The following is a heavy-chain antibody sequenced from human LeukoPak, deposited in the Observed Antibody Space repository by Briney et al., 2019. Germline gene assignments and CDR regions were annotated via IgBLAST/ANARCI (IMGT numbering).Heavy chain of an antibody. CDR3: ATMTDSSGYYYELDAFDI. V-gene: IGHV1-24*01. CDR1: GYTLTELS. D-gene: IGHD3-22*01. CDR2: FDPEDGET. J-gene: IGHJ3*02. Sequence: AASVKVSCKVSGYTLTELSMHWVRQAPGKGLEWMGGFDPEDGETIYAQKFQGRVTMTEDTSTDTAYMELSSLRSEDTAVYYCATMTDSSGYYYELDAFDIWGQGTMVTVSS.